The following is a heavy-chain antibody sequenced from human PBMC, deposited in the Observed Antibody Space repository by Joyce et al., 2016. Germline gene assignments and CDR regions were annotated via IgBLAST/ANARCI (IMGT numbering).Heavy chain of an antibody. Sequence: EVQLVESGGGLIQPGESLRLSCAASGFIVNRNYMSWVRQAPGKGLELVSSIVSGGGTYYTDSVKARFTISRDTSRNTLYLQMNNLTVDDTAVYFCAGCVAAAGIFEFWGQGTLVAVSS. CDR3: AGCVAAAGIFEF. CDR1: GFIVNRNY. J-gene: IGHJ4*02. V-gene: IGHV3-53*01. CDR2: IVSGGGT. D-gene: IGHD6-13*01.